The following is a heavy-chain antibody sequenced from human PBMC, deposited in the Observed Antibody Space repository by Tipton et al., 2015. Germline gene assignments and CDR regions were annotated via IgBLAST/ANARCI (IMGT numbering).Heavy chain of an antibody. V-gene: IGHV4-38-2*01. CDR2: ISHSGNT. D-gene: IGHD3-9*01. Sequence: LRLSCAVSAYSISSDYYWGWIRQPPGKGQEWIGSISHSGNTYYNPSLKSRVTMSRDTSKNQFSLKLTSVTAADTAVYYCACQDYDSLTRDYQTVDYWGQGTLVTVSS. CDR1: AYSISSDYY. CDR3: ACQDYDSLTRDYQTVDY. J-gene: IGHJ4*02.